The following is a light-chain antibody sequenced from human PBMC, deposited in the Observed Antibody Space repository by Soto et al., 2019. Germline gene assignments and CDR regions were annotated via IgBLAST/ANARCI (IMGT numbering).Light chain of an antibody. CDR1: TSDVGGSKY. CDR3: SAYAGSSAPLL. V-gene: IGLV2-14*01. CDR2: EVS. J-gene: IGLJ2*01. Sequence: QSALTQPASVSGSPGQSITISCTGATSDVGGSKYVSWYQHHPGKAPKLMIYEVSNRPSGVSNRFSGSKSGNTASLTISGLQAGDEAAYYCSAYAGSSAPLLFGGGTKLTVL.